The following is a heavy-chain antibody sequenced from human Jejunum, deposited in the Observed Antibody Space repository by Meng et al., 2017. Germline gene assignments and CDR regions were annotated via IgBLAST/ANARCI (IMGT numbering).Heavy chain of an antibody. CDR1: GGSFSGFY. Sequence: QVQLQQWGAGRGKPAESLSLTCAVSGGSFSGFYWNWIRQSPEKGLEWIGEIYHRGNINYNPSLKSRVTISVDKSKNQFSLKLNSVTAADTAVYYCARVDSSASFDYWGQGTLVTVSS. CDR2: IYHRGNI. J-gene: IGHJ4*02. CDR3: ARVDSSASFDY. D-gene: IGHD6-6*01. V-gene: IGHV4-34*02.